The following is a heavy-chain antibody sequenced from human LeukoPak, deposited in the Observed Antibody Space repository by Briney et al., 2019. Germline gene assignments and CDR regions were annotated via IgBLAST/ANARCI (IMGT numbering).Heavy chain of an antibody. Sequence: GGSLRLSCAASGFTFSSAYMSWVRQAPGKGLEWIGRIKSKSDGGTTDYAAPVKGRLIISRDDSKNTLYLQMYGLKTEDTAVYYCSTDAGYSSRWYNYWGQGILVTVSS. CDR2: IKSKSDGGTT. D-gene: IGHD6-13*01. V-gene: IGHV3-15*01. J-gene: IGHJ4*02. CDR3: STDAGYSSRWYNY. CDR1: GFTFSSAY.